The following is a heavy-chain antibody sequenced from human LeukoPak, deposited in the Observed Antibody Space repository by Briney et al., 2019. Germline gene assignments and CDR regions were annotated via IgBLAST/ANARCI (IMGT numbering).Heavy chain of an antibody. D-gene: IGHD1-26*01. CDR1: GFTFSSYN. J-gene: IGHJ6*03. CDR3: ARDPYSGSYGNYYYYFMDV. Sequence: SGGSLRLSCAASGFTFSSYNMNWVRQAPGKGLEWVSSITSGSSYIYYADSVKGRFSISRDNAKNSLYLQMNSLRAEDTAVYYCARDPYSGSYGNYYYYFMDVWGKGTTVTISS. V-gene: IGHV3-21*01. CDR2: ITSGSSYI.